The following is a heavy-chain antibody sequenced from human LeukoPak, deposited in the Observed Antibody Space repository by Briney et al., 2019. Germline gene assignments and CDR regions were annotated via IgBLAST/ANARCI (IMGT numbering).Heavy chain of an antibody. CDR3: AHRRTGAYFDY. Sequence: SGPTLVNPTQTLTLTCTFSGFSLSTSGVGVGWIRQPPGKALEWLTLIYWDDDKHYSPSLKSRLTITKDTSISQVVLTMTNVGPVDTATYYCAHRRTGAYFDYWGQGTLVTVSS. CDR1: GFSLSTSGVG. CDR2: IYWDDDK. D-gene: IGHD7-27*01. V-gene: IGHV2-5*02. J-gene: IGHJ4*02.